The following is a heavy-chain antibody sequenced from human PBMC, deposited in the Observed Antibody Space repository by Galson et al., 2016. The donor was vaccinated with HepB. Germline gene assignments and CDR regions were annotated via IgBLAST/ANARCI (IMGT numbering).Heavy chain of an antibody. CDR1: GFTFSTHY. CDR2: IEQDGTDK. Sequence: SLRLSCAASGFTFSTHYMSWVRQAPGKGLEWVANIEQDGTDKYYVDSVKGRFTISRDNAKNSLFLQMNSLRAEDTAVYYCARSWGRGSQTYPLEHWGQGTLVTVSS. CDR3: ARSWGRGSQTYPLEH. D-gene: IGHD1-26*01. J-gene: IGHJ4*02. V-gene: IGHV3-7*01.